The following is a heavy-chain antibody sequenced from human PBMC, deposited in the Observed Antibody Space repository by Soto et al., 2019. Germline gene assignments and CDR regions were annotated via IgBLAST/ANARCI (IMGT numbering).Heavy chain of an antibody. CDR1: GFTFSSYS. CDR2: ISSSSSYI. J-gene: IGHJ5*02. D-gene: IGHD6-19*01. CDR3: AREAEGIVVSRNFDL. V-gene: IGHV3-21*01. Sequence: EVQLVESGGGLVKPGGSLRLSCVASGFTFSSYSMNWVHQAPGKGLEWVSSISSSSSYIYFADAVRGRFTISRDNAKNSVYLQMNSLRAEDTAVYYCAREAEGIVVSRNFDLWGQGTLVTVSS.